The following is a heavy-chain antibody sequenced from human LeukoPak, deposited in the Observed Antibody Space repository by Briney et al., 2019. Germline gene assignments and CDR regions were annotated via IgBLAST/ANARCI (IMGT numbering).Heavy chain of an antibody. J-gene: IGHJ4*02. Sequence: PSETLSLTCTVSGGSISGYYWTWIRQPPGKGLEWIGYMYYNGNTNYNPSLKSRVTISVDPSKNQFSLKLSSVTAADTAVYYCARPGYGSGIFDYWGQGTLVTVSS. CDR1: GGSISGYY. CDR2: MYYNGNT. CDR3: ARPGYGSGIFDY. D-gene: IGHD3-10*01. V-gene: IGHV4-59*12.